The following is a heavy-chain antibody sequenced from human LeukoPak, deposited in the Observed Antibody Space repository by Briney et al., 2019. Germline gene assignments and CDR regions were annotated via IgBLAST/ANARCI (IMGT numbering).Heavy chain of an antibody. J-gene: IGHJ4*02. CDR2: ISSSSVYI. D-gene: IGHD6-19*01. V-gene: IGHV3-21*01. CDR3: ARAPSSGQPNYFDY. CDR1: GFTVSNNY. Sequence: GGSLRLSCAASGFTVSNNYMSWVRQAPGKGLEWVSSISSSSVYIYYADSLKGRFTISRDNARNSLYLQMNSLRAEDTAVYYCARAPSSGQPNYFDYWGQGTLVTVSS.